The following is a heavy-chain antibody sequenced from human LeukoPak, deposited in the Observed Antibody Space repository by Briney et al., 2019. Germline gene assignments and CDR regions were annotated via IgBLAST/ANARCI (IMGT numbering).Heavy chain of an antibody. D-gene: IGHD2-15*01. Sequence: ASVKVSCKASGYTFTSYDINWVRQATGQGLEWMGWMNPNSGNTGYAQKFQGRVTMTRSTSISTAYMELSSLRSEDTAVYYCARTALSHCSGGSCYSYYFDYWGQGTLVTVSS. CDR2: MNPNSGNT. CDR1: GYTFTSYD. CDR3: ARTALSHCSGGSCYSYYFDY. V-gene: IGHV1-8*01. J-gene: IGHJ4*02.